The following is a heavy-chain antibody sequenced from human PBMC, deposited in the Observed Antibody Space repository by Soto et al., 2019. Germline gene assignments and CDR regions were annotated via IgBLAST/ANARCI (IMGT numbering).Heavy chain of an antibody. CDR3: ATAFHWDYYYYGMDV. D-gene: IGHD7-27*01. CDR1: GGSISSGGYY. J-gene: IGHJ6*02. CDR2: IYYSGST. Sequence: SETLSLTCTVSGGSISSGGYYWSWIRQHPGKGLEWIGYIYYSGSTYYNPSLKSRVTISVDTSKNQFSLKLSSVTAADTAVYYCATAFHWDYYYYGMDVWGQGTTVTVS. V-gene: IGHV4-31*03.